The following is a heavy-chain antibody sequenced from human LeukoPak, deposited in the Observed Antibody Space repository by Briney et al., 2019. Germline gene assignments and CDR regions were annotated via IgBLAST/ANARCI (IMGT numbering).Heavy chain of an antibody. D-gene: IGHD5-18*01. CDR1: GGSVTDYY. J-gene: IGHJ3*02. CDR2: IYYTGT. V-gene: IGHV4-59*02. CDR3: ASESGSYGEKDAFDI. Sequence: SETLSLTCTVSGGSVTDYYWSWIRQSPGKGLEWIGYIYYTGTSYNPSLKSRVTISADTSKNQFSLKLISVTAADTAVYYCASESGSYGEKDAFDIWGQGTMVTVSS.